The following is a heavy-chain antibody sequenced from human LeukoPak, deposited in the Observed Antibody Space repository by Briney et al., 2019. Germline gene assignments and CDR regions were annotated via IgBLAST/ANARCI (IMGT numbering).Heavy chain of an antibody. CDR3: ARFGCENCL. Sequence: GGSLRLSCAASGFTVSSYSMNWVRQAPGKGLEWVSYISTSSSTIYYADPVKGRFTISRDNAKNSLFLQMNSLRAEDTAVYYCARFGCENCLWGQGTLVTVSS. CDR1: GFTVSSYS. CDR2: ISTSSSTI. D-gene: IGHD2/OR15-2a*01. V-gene: IGHV3-48*01. J-gene: IGHJ1*01.